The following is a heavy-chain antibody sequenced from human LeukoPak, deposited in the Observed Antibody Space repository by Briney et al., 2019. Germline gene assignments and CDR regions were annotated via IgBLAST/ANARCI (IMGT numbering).Heavy chain of an antibody. CDR3: AREVRPYYYDSSGSASFDY. J-gene: IGHJ4*02. CDR1: GYTFTGYY. Sequence: ASVTVSCKASGYTFTGYYMHWVRQAPGQGLEWMGWINPNSGGTNYAQKFQGRVTMTRDTSISTAYMELSRLRSDDTAVYYCAREVRPYYYDSSGSASFDYWGQGTLVTVSS. CDR2: INPNSGGT. D-gene: IGHD3-22*01. V-gene: IGHV1-2*02.